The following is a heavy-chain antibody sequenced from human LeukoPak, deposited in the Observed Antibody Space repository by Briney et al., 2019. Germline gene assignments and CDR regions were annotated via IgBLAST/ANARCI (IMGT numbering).Heavy chain of an antibody. CDR3: ARCFSGTYSRYFDS. J-gene: IGHJ4*02. CDR1: GFTFSNFW. CDR2: IKEDGSKK. Sequence: GGSLRLSCAASGFTFSNFWINWVRQAPGKGLEWVANIKEDGSKKNYVDSVKGRFTISRDNAKSSVFLQMNSLRAADTAVYYCARCFSGTYSRYFDSWGQGTLVTVSS. D-gene: IGHD1-1*01. V-gene: IGHV3-7*01.